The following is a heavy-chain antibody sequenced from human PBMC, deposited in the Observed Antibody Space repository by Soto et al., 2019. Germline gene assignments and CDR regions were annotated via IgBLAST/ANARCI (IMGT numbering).Heavy chain of an antibody. J-gene: IGHJ6*02. CDR2: INPYTGGT. D-gene: IGHD2-21*02. V-gene: IGHV1-2*02. CDR3: ATQFHHCGGDCYRGLYFGMDV. Sequence: GAAVKVSCKASGYTFTGYYVLWVRQAPGQGPECMGWINPYTGGTNYAQKFQGRVTMTRDTSISTAYMELSKLISDDTGVYYCATQFHHCGGDCYRGLYFGMDVWGQGTKDTVSS. CDR1: GYTFTGYY.